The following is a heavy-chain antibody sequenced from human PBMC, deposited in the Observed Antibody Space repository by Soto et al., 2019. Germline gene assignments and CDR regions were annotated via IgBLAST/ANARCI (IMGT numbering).Heavy chain of an antibody. CDR3: ASYRGYSYSNGFDI. V-gene: IGHV4-39*01. CDR2: IYYSGST. J-gene: IGHJ3*02. D-gene: IGHD5-18*01. Sequence: QLQLQESGPGLVKPSETLSLTCTVSGGSISSNTYYWGWIRQPPGKGLEWIGSIYYSGSTYYNPSLKSRVTISVDTSKNQFSLKLSSVTAADTAVYYCASYRGYSYSNGFDIWGQGTMVTVSS. CDR1: GGSISSNTYY.